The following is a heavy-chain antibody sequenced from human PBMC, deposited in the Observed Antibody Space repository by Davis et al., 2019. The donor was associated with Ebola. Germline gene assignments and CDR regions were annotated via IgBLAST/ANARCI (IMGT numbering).Heavy chain of an antibody. CDR3: ARAAVRTYYDILTGYSPFDY. CDR2: IFYSGST. D-gene: IGHD3-9*01. J-gene: IGHJ4*02. CDR1: GGSISSYY. V-gene: IGHV4-59*01. Sequence: SETLSLTCTVSGGSISSYYWSWIRQPPGKGLEWIGYIFYSGSTTYNPSLKSRVTISVDTSKNQFSLKLSSVTAADTAVYYCARAAVRTYYDILTGYSPFDYWGQGTLVTVSS.